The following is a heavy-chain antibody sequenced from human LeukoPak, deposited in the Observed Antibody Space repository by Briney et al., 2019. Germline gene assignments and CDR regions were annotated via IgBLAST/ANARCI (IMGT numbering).Heavy chain of an antibody. CDR2: ISWNSGSI. J-gene: IGHJ4*02. V-gene: IGHV3-9*01. CDR1: GFTFDDYA. D-gene: IGHD6-19*01. Sequence: PGRSLRLSCAASGFTFDDYAMHWVRQAPGKGLEWVSGISWNSGSIGYADSVKGLFTISRDNAKNSLYLQMNSLRAEDTALYYCASIAVAGSSSDYWGQGTLVTVSS. CDR3: ASIAVAGSSSDY.